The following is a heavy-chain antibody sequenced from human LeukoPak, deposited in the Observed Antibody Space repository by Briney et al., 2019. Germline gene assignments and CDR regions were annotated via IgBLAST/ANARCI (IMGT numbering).Heavy chain of an antibody. D-gene: IGHD6-19*01. Sequence: QAGGSLRLSCAASGFTFSSYEMNWVRQAPGKGLEWVSYISSSGSTIYYADSVKGRFTISRDNAKNSLYLQMNSLRAEDTAVYYCASLGYSSGWHFDYWGQGALFTVSS. CDR3: ASLGYSSGWHFDY. J-gene: IGHJ4*02. CDR1: GFTFSSYE. CDR2: ISSSGSTI. V-gene: IGHV3-48*03.